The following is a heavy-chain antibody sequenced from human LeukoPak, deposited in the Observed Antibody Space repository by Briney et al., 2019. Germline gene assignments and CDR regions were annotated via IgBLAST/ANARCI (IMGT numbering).Heavy chain of an antibody. V-gene: IGHV4-59*08. CDR1: GGSISSYY. CDR2: IYYSGST. Sequence: SETLSLTCTVSGGSISSYYWSWIRQPPGKGLEWIGYIYYSGSTNYNPSLKGRVTISVDTSKNQFSLKLSSVTAADTAVYYCARHSGGRDSSGEYWYFDLWGRGTLVTVSS. CDR3: ARHSGGRDSSGEYWYFDL. J-gene: IGHJ2*01. D-gene: IGHD3-22*01.